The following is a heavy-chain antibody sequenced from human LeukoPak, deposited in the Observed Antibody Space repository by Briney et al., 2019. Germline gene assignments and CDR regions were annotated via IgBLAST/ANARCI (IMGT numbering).Heavy chain of an antibody. CDR3: ARLGYCSGGSCYALDV. D-gene: IGHD2-15*01. J-gene: IGHJ6*02. V-gene: IGHV4-34*01. CDR1: GGPFSGFF. Sequence: SETLSLTCADYGGPFSGFFWSWIRQPPGKGLEWIGEINHSGTTNYNPSLKSRVAISIDTSKNQFSLKLSSATAADTAVYYCARLGYCSGGSCYALDVWGQGTTVTVSS. CDR2: INHSGTT.